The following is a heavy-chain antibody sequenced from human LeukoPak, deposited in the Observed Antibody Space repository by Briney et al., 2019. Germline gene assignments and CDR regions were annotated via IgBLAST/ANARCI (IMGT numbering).Heavy chain of an antibody. CDR1: GFTFSSYA. V-gene: IGHV3-23*01. CDR3: AKVLTVTPSYYFDY. Sequence: GGSLRLSCAASGFTFSSYAMSWVRQAPGKGREWVSAISGSGGSTYYADSVKGRFTISRDNSKNTLYLQMNSLRAEDTAVYYCAKVLTVTPSYYFDYWGQGTLVTVSS. CDR2: ISGSGGST. D-gene: IGHD4-17*01. J-gene: IGHJ4*02.